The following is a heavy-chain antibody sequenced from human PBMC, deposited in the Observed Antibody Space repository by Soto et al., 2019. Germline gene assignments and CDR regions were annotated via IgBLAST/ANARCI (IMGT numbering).Heavy chain of an antibody. CDR2: INHSGST. D-gene: IGHD4-17*01. CDR3: TRFPDYGRPDWFDP. Sequence: PSETLSLTCAVYGGSFSGYYLSWIRQPPGKGLEWIGEINHSGSTNYNPSLKSRVTISVDTSKNQFSLKLSSVTAADTAVYYCTRFPDYGRPDWFDPWGQGTLVTVS. J-gene: IGHJ5*02. CDR1: GGSFSGYY. V-gene: IGHV4-34*01.